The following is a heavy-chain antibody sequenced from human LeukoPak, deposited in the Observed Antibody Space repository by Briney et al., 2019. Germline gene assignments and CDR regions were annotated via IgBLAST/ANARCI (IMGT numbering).Heavy chain of an antibody. V-gene: IGHV1-69*02. CDR2: IIPILGIA. J-gene: IGHJ3*02. D-gene: IGHD6-25*01. CDR3: ARRSSALDAFGI. Sequence: ASVKVSCKASGGTFSSYTISWVRQAPGQGLEWMGRIIPILGIANYAQKFQGRVTITADKPTSTAYMELSSLRSEDTAVYYCARRSSALDAFGIWGQGTMVTVSS. CDR1: GGTFSSYT.